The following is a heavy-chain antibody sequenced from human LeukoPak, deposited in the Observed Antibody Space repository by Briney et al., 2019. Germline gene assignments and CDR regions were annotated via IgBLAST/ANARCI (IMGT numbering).Heavy chain of an antibody. V-gene: IGHV3-23*01. D-gene: IGHD2-15*01. CDR1: GFTLSSYA. J-gene: IGHJ4*02. Sequence: GGSLRLSCAASGFTLSSYAMSWVRQAPGKGLECVSAISDTGNTYHADCVKGRFTISRDSSKNTLFLQMNRLRPEDAAVYYCAKAPVTTCRGAFCYPLDYWGLGTLVTVSS. CDR3: AKAPVTTCRGAFCYPLDY. CDR2: ISDTGNT.